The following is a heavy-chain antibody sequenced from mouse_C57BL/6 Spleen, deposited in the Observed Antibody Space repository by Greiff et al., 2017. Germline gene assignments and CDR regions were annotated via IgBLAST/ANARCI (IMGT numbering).Heavy chain of an antibody. CDR1: GYTFTSYW. J-gene: IGHJ3*01. CDR2: INPSNGGT. D-gene: IGHD2-4*01. CDR3: AREDYDYDGAWFAY. Sequence: VQLQQSGTELVKPGASVKLSCKASGYTFTSYWMHWVKQRPGQGLEWIGNINPSNGGTNYNEKFKSKATLTVDKSSSTAYMQLSSLTSEDSAVYYCAREDYDYDGAWFAYWGQGTLVTVSA. V-gene: IGHV1-53*01.